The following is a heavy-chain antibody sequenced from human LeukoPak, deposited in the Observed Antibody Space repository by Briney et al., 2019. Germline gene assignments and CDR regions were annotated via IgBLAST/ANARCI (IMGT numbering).Heavy chain of an antibody. V-gene: IGHV3-23*01. CDR2: ISDSGGST. D-gene: IGHD3-16*02. CDR3: ARHDSFIPY. J-gene: IGHJ4*02. CDR1: GFTFSDYA. Sequence: GGSLRLSCVASGFTFSDYAMSWVRPAPGKGLEWVSGISDSGGSTYYADSVKGRCTISRDNSKNTVSLQMNNLRAEDTAVYFCARHDSFIPYWGQGTLVTVTS.